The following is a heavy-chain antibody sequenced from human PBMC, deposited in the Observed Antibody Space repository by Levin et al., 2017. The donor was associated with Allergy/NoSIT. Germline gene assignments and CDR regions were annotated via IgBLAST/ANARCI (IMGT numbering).Heavy chain of an antibody. J-gene: IGHJ6*02. CDR2: INPNSGGT. CDR3: ARGGIAVAASGGMDV. CDR1: GYTFTGYY. V-gene: IGHV1-2*04. D-gene: IGHD6-19*01. Sequence: ASVKVSCKASGYTFTGYYMHWVRQAPGQGLEWMGWINPNSGGTNYAQKFQGWVTMTRDTSISTAYMELSRLRSDDTAVYYCARGGIAVAASGGMDVWGQGTTVTVSS.